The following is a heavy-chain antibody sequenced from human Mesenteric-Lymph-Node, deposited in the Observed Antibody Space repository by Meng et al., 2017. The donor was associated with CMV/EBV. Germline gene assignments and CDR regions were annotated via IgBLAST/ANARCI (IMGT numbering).Heavy chain of an antibody. V-gene: IGHV1-8*01. CDR3: ARGTCTRTNCYTWLDP. CDR2: INPNKGNT. Sequence: ASVKVSCKASGYTFTSYDINWVRQATGQGLEWMGWINPNKGNTGYAQKFQGRVTMTRDTSINTAYMELSSLRSDDTAVYYCARGTCTRTNCYTWLDPWGQGTLVIVSS. D-gene: IGHD2-2*02. J-gene: IGHJ5*02. CDR1: GYTFTSYD.